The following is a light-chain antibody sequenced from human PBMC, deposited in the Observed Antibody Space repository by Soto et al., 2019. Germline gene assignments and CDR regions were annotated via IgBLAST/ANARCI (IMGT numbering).Light chain of an antibody. CDR2: VTS. J-gene: IGKJ5*01. CDR1: ESVSSY. CDR3: QHYEWSPIT. V-gene: IGKV3-11*01. Sequence: EIVLTQSPATLSLSPGEIATLSFRASESVSSYLAWYQQKPGLPPRLLIYVTSNRVIGLPARFSGSGSGTDFTLTISSLEPEDFAVYYCQHYEWSPITFGQGTRLEIK.